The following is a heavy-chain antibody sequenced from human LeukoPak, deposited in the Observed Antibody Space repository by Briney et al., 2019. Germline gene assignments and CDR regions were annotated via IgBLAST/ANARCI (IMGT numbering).Heavy chain of an antibody. V-gene: IGHV4-34*01. Sequence: PSETLSRTCAVYGGSFSGYYWSWIRQPPGKGLEWIGEINHSGSTNYNPSLKSRVTISVDTSKNQFSLKLSSVTAADTAVYYCAREHRRIWVATSYYRGAFDIWGQGTMVTVSS. CDR3: AREHRRIWVATSYYRGAFDI. J-gene: IGHJ3*02. CDR2: INHSGST. CDR1: GGSFSGYY. D-gene: IGHD5-12*01.